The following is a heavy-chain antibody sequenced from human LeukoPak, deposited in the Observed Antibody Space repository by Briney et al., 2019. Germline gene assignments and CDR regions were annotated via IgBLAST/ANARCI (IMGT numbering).Heavy chain of an antibody. Sequence: RVASVKVSCKASGYTFTSYDINWVRQATGQGLEWMGWISAYNGNTNYAQKLQGRVTMTTDTSTSTAYMELRSLRSDDTAVYYCARTAGRPHYYYYYMDVWGKGTTVTVSS. V-gene: IGHV1-18*01. J-gene: IGHJ6*03. CDR2: ISAYNGNT. CDR1: GYTFTSYD. CDR3: ARTAGRPHYYYYYMDV.